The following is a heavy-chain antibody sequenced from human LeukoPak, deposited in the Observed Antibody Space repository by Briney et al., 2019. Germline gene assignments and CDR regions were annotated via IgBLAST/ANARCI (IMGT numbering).Heavy chain of an antibody. V-gene: IGHV3-21*01. J-gene: IGHJ4*02. CDR1: GFTFSSYS. D-gene: IGHD3-16*01. CDR2: ISSSSSYI. Sequence: GGSLRLSCAASGFTFSSYSMNWVRQAPGKGLEWVSSISSSSSYIYYADSVKGRFTISRDKSKNVVYLQMDSLRAEDTAFYYCARSLGETTFDWWGQGTLVTVPS. CDR3: ARSLGETTFDW.